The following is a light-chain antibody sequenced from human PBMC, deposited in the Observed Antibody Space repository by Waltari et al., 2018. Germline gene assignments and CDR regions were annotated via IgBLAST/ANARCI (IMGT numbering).Light chain of an antibody. CDR1: GESSPYA. J-gene: IGLJ3*02. V-gene: IGLV4-69*01. Sequence: LVLTQSPSASASLGASVTLTSILPGESSPYAIAGHQHLPLKGPRYLMTVNSDGSHKKGDGISDRFSGSSSDLDRYLIISRLQSDDEAEYFCQTWGTGFQVFGTGTKLTVL. CDR3: QTWGTGFQV. CDR2: VNSDGSH.